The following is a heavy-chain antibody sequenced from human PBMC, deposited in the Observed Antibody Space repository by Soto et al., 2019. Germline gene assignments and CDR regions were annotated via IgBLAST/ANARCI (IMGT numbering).Heavy chain of an antibody. V-gene: IGHV1-69*02. D-gene: IGHD6-6*01. CDR1: GGTFSSYT. CDR2: IIPILGIA. J-gene: IGHJ4*02. Sequence: SVKVSCKASGGTFSSYTISWVRQAPGQGLEWMGRIIPILGIANYAQKFQGRVTITADKSTSTAYMELSSLRSEDTAVYYCAMSIAARPSPGYWGQGTLVTVSS. CDR3: AMSIAARPSPGY.